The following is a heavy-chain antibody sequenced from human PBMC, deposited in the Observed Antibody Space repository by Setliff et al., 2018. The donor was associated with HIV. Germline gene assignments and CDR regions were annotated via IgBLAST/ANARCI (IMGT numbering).Heavy chain of an antibody. CDR1: GGSISSYY. CDR3: ARHKSQPYYYDY. Sequence: SETLSLTCTVSGGSISSYYWSWIRQPPGKGLEWIGYIYYSGSTNYNPSLKSRVTISVDTSKNQFSLKLSSVTAADTAVYYCARHKSQPYYYDYWGQGTLVTVSS. J-gene: IGHJ4*02. V-gene: IGHV4-59*08. CDR2: IYYSGST.